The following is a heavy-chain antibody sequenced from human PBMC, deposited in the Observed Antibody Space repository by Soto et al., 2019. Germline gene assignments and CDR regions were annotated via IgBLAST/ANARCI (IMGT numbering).Heavy chain of an antibody. D-gene: IGHD2-2*03. J-gene: IGHJ4*02. V-gene: IGHV4-30-2*01. CDR3: ARVLGYCSSTSCYGLYGDYYFDY. CDR1: GGSISSGGYS. Sequence: TLSLTCAVSGGSISSGGYSWSWIRQPPGKGLEWIGYIYHSGSTYYNPSLKSRVTISVDRSKNQFSLKLSSVTAADTAVYYCARVLGYCSSTSCYGLYGDYYFDYWGQGTLVTVSS. CDR2: IYHSGST.